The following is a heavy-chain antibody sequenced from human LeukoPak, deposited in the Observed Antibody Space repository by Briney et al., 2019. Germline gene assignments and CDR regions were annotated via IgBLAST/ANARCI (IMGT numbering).Heavy chain of an antibody. J-gene: IGHJ4*02. V-gene: IGHV4-4*07. D-gene: IGHD1-7*01. Sequence: KPSETLSLTCTVSGVSISSYYWRWIRQPAGKGLEWIGRIYTSGSTNDNPSLKSRVTMSVDKSNNQFSLKQSSVTAADTAAYYCARETTGNYGDWGQGTLVTVSS. CDR3: ARETTGNYGD. CDR2: IYTSGST. CDR1: GVSISSYY.